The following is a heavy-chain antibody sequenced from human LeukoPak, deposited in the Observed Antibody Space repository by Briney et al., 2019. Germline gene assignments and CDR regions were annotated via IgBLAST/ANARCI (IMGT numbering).Heavy chain of an antibody. CDR3: ARARIAAAGTRWFDP. Sequence: SETLSLTCTVSGYSISSGYYWGWIRQPPGKGLEWIGSIYHSGSTYYNPSLKSRVTISVDTSKNQFSLKLSSVTAADTAVYYCARARIAAAGTRWFDPWGQGTLVTVSS. CDR1: GYSISSGYY. J-gene: IGHJ5*02. D-gene: IGHD6-13*01. V-gene: IGHV4-38-2*02. CDR2: IYHSGST.